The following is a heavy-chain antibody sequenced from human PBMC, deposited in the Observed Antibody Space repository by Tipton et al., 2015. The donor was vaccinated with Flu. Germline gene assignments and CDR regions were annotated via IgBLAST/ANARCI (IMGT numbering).Heavy chain of an antibody. Sequence: TLSLTCTVSGGSFSGYYWSWIRQPPGKGLEWIGEINHSGSTNYNPSLKSRVTISVDTSKNQFSLKLSSVTAADTAVYYCARDHDTDYFDYWGQGTLVTVSS. CDR1: GGSFSGYY. J-gene: IGHJ4*02. V-gene: IGHV4-34*01. D-gene: IGHD3-22*01. CDR3: ARDHDTDYFDY. CDR2: INHSGST.